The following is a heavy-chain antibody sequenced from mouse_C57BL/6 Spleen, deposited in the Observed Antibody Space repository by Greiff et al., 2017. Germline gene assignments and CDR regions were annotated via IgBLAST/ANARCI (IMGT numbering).Heavy chain of an antibody. CDR2: IDPSDSYT. V-gene: IGHV1-69*01. CDR1: GYTFTSYW. J-gene: IGHJ2*01. Sequence: QVQLQQPGAELVMPGASVKLSCKASGYTFTSYWMHWVKQRPGQGLEWIGEIDPSDSYTNYNQKFKGKSTLTVDKSSSTAYMQLSSLTSEGSAVYYCARSDSKGYFDYWGQGTTLTVSS. D-gene: IGHD2-5*01. CDR3: ARSDSKGYFDY.